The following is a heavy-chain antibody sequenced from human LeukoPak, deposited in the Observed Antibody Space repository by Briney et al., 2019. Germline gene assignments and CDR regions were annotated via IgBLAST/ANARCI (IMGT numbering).Heavy chain of an antibody. Sequence: PGGSLRLSCAASGFTFSSYAVSWVRQAPGKGLEWVSAISGSGGSTYYADSVKGRFTISRDNSKNTLYLQMNSLRAEDTAIYYCAKDRLAYSYAQPFDYWGQGTLVTVSS. D-gene: IGHD5-18*01. J-gene: IGHJ4*02. CDR1: GFTFSSYA. CDR3: AKDRLAYSYAQPFDY. V-gene: IGHV3-23*01. CDR2: ISGSGGST.